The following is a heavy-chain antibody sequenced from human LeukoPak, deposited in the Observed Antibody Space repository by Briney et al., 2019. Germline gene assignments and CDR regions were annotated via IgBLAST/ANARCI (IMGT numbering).Heavy chain of an antibody. V-gene: IGHV1-8*03. Sequence: ASVKVSCKASGYTFTSYDINWVRQATGQGLEWMGWMNPNSGNTGYAQRFQGRVTITRNTSISTAYMELSSLRSEDTAVYYCARSPRRVGATRRYYYYYMDVWGKGTTVTVSS. CDR3: ARSPRRVGATRRYYYYYMDV. D-gene: IGHD1-26*01. J-gene: IGHJ6*03. CDR2: MNPNSGNT. CDR1: GYTFTSYD.